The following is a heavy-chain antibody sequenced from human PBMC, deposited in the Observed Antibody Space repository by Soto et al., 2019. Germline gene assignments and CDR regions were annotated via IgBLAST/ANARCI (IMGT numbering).Heavy chain of an antibody. D-gene: IGHD6-13*01. CDR2: ISYDGSNK. V-gene: IGHV3-30*18. CDR3: AKDRGIAAAGTSLCWFDP. Sequence: QVQLVESGGGVVQPGRSLRLSCAASGFTFSSYGMHWVRQAPGKGLEWVAVISYDGSNKYYADSVKGRFTISRDNSKNTLYLQMNSLRAEDTAVYYCAKDRGIAAAGTSLCWFDPWGQGTLVTVSS. J-gene: IGHJ5*02. CDR1: GFTFSSYG.